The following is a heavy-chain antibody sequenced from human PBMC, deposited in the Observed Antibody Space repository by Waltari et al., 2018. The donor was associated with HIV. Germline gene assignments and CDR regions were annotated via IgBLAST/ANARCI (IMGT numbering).Heavy chain of an antibody. Sequence: EVQLGESGGVLFQPGGSLSVYCAASGLSFSYYWRFWVRQAPGRGMGWVSASNAGRTSALCGVAVYGRITISTGAGEYALCLQIVSLRPESTSVYDGASFLNETSGYHYWVANCCGNSAQGTLVTVSS. CDR1: GLSFSYYW. CDR3: ASFLNETSGYHYWVANCCGN. CDR2: SNAGRTSA. V-gene: IGHV3-74*01. D-gene: IGHD3-22*01. J-gene: IGHJ4*02.